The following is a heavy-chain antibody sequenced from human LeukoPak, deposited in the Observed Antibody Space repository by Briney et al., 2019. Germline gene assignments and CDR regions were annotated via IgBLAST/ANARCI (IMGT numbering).Heavy chain of an antibody. J-gene: IGHJ1*01. CDR2: ILGSGDNT. Sequence: GGSLRHSCAASGFTFSSYAMSWVRQAPGKGPEWVSGILGSGDNTYYTDSVKGRFTISRDNSKNTLYLQMNSLRADDTAVYYCARALSQDMIRYSQDWGQGTLVSVSS. V-gene: IGHV3-23*01. CDR1: GFTFSSYA. D-gene: IGHD3-22*01. CDR3: ARALSQDMIRYSQD.